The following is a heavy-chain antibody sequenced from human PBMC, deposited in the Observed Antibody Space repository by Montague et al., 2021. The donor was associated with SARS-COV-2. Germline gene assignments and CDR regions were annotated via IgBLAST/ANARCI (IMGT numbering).Heavy chain of an antibody. Sequence: CAISGDSVSRIGVGWNWIRQSPSRGLEWLGSTYYTSKWNNDYTISVKSRISISPDTSKNQFSLQLRSVTAADTAVYYCARWDPQTLTVISLRGKSANDYWGQGTLVTVSS. J-gene: IGHJ4*02. D-gene: IGHD4-11*01. CDR1: GDSVSRIGVG. CDR2: TYYTSKWNN. CDR3: ARWDPQTLTVISLRGKSANDY. V-gene: IGHV6-1*01.